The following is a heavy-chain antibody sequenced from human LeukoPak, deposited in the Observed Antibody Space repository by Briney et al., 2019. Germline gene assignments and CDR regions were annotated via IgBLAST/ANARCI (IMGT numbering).Heavy chain of an antibody. J-gene: IGHJ4*02. CDR1: GFTFSSYW. D-gene: IGHD3-16*02. CDR3: ARVGGRYSPLGY. V-gene: IGHV3-7*01. Sequence: GGSLRLSCAASGFTFSSYWMSWVRQAPGKGLEWVANIKQDGSEKCYVDSVKGRFTISRDNDKNSLFLQMTSLRAEDTAVYYCARVGGRYSPLGYWGQGTLVTVSS. CDR2: IKQDGSEK.